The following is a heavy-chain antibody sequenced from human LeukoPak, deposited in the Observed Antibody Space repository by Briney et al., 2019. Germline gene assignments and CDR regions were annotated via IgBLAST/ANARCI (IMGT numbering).Heavy chain of an antibody. CDR1: GGSFSGFY. J-gene: IGHJ4*02. V-gene: IGHV4-34*01. CDR3: ARRGGRSVTGY. CDR2: IYYTGTT. D-gene: IGHD1-1*01. Sequence: SETLSLTCEVYGGSFSGFYWSWIRQSPGKGLEWIGEIYYTGTTNYNPSLKSRVTISIDKSKKQMSLKLSSVTAADTAVYYCARRGGRSVTGYWGQGTLVTVSS.